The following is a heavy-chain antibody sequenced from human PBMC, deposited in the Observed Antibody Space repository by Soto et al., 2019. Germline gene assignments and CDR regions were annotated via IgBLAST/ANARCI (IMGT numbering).Heavy chain of an antibody. J-gene: IGHJ4*02. CDR3: ARVKGDSDDFWSGYYSYYFDY. D-gene: IGHD3-3*01. Sequence: EVQLVESGGGLVQPGGSLRLSCAASGFTVSSNYMSWVRQAPGKGLEWVSVIYSGGSTYYADSVKGRFTISRHNSKNTLYLQMNSLRAEDTAVYYCARVKGDSDDFWSGYYSYYFDYWGQGTLVTVSS. CDR2: IYSGGST. CDR1: GFTVSSNY. V-gene: IGHV3-53*04.